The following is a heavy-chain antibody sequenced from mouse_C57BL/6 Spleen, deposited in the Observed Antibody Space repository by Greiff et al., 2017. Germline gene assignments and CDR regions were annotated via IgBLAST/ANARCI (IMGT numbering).Heavy chain of an antibody. CDR2: ISYDGSN. CDR3: ARDLYGSSYLDY. Sequence: EVKLQESGPGLVKPSQSLSLTCSVTGYSITSGYYWNWIRQFPGNKLEWMGYISYDGSNNYNPSLKNRISITRDTSTNQFFLKLNSVTTEDTATYYCARDLYGSSYLDYWGQGTTLTVSS. V-gene: IGHV3-6*01. CDR1: GYSITSGYY. J-gene: IGHJ2*01. D-gene: IGHD1-1*01.